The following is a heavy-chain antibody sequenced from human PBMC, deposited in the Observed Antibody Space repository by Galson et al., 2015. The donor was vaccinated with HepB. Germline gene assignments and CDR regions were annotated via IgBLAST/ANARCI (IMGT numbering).Heavy chain of an antibody. J-gene: IGHJ5*02. V-gene: IGHV3-7*03. CDR2: IKQDGSEE. CDR1: GFTFSNSW. D-gene: IGHD3-10*01. Sequence: SLRLSCAASGFTFSNSWMTWVRQAPGQGLEWVANIKQDGSEEYYMDSVKGRFTVSRDNAKNSLYLHMNSLRPEDTAVYYCARALFPWMVLTEWGSDHGGQGTLVTVSS. CDR3: ARALFPWMVLTEWGSDH.